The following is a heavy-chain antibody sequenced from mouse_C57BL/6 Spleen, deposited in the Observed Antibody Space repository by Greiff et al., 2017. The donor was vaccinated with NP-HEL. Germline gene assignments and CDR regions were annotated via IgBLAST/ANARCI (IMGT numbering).Heavy chain of an antibody. CDR3: ARWGGNPYAMDY. CDR1: GYAFSSSW. Sequence: QVQLQQSGPELVKPGASVKISCKASGYAFSSSWMNWVKQRPGKGLEWIGRIYPGDGDTNYNGKFKGKATLTADKSSSTAYMQLSSLTSEDSAVYFCARWGGNPYAMDYWGQGTSVTVSS. CDR2: IYPGDGDT. V-gene: IGHV1-82*01. J-gene: IGHJ4*01. D-gene: IGHD1-1*02.